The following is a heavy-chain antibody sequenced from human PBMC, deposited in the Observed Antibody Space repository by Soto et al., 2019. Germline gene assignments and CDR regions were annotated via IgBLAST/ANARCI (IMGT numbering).Heavy chain of an antibody. CDR3: ARLPLYSSGWLFDY. Sequence: EVQVVQSGAEVKKPGESLRISCKGSGYNFSNYWIGWVRQLPGRGLEWMGMVYPVDSDTRYSPSFRGQVTISVDKSISTAYLQWSSLRASDTAMYYCARLPLYSSGWLFDYWGQGTLVTVSS. CDR1: GYNFSNYW. CDR2: VYPVDSDT. V-gene: IGHV5-51*01. D-gene: IGHD6-19*01. J-gene: IGHJ4*02.